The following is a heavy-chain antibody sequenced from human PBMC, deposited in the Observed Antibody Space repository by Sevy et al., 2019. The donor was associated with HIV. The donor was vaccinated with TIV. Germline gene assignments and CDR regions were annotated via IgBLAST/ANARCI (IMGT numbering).Heavy chain of an antibody. Sequence: ASVKVSCKASGYTFTSYAMHWVRQAPGQRLEWMGWINAGNGNTKYSQKFQGRVTITRDTSACTAYMELSSLRSEDTAVYYCARPGIAVAGTDYYYYMDVWGKGTTVTVSS. J-gene: IGHJ6*03. D-gene: IGHD6-19*01. V-gene: IGHV1-3*01. CDR1: GYTFTSYA. CDR3: ARPGIAVAGTDYYYYMDV. CDR2: INAGNGNT.